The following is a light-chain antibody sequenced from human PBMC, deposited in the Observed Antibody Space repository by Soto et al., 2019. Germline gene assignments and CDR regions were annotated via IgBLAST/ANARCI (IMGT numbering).Light chain of an antibody. J-gene: IGLJ1*01. CDR1: SSNIGNNY. CDR3: GTWDSSLSAYV. V-gene: IGLV1-51*01. CDR2: DNN. Sequence: QSVLTQPPSVSAAPGQKVTISCSGSSSNIGNNYVSWYQQLPGTAPKLLIYDNNKRPSGIPDRSSGSTSGTSATLGITGLQAGDEADYYCGTWDSSLSAYVFGTGTKLTVL.